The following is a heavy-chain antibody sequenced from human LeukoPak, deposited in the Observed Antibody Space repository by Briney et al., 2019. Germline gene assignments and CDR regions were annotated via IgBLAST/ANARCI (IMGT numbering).Heavy chain of an antibody. Sequence: SVKVSCKASGGTFSIYAISWVRQAPGQGLEWMGGIIPIFGTANYAQKFQGRVTITADESTSTAYMELSSLRSEDTAAYYCARASIAAGAPWDYWGQGTLVTVSS. J-gene: IGHJ4*02. V-gene: IGHV1-69*13. CDR2: IIPIFGTA. D-gene: IGHD6-13*01. CDR1: GGTFSIYA. CDR3: ARASIAAGAPWDY.